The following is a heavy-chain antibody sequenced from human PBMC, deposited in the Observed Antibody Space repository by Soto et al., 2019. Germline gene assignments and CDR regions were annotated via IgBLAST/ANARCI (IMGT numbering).Heavy chain of an antibody. J-gene: IGHJ4*02. CDR2: IFYSGST. D-gene: IGHD6-13*01. CDR1: GASISIGGYY. V-gene: IGHV4-31*03. Sequence: PSETLSLTCTVSGASISIGGYYWNWIRQHPGKGLEWIGYIFYSGSTFYNPSLKSRVTISVDTSKNQFSLKLSSVTAADTAVYYCARALHSSRRNPCGFWGQGTLVTVYS. CDR3: ARALHSSRRNPCGF.